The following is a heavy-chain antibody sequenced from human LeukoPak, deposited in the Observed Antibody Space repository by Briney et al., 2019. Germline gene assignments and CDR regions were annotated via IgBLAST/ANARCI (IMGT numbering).Heavy chain of an antibody. CDR1: GFTFSSYA. Sequence: GGSLRLFCAASGFTFSSYAMSWVRQAPGKGLEWVSAISGSGGSTYYADSVKGRFTISRDNSKNTLYLQMNSLRAEDTAVYYCANPPVAVAGQDPDYWGQGTLVTVSS. V-gene: IGHV3-23*01. CDR2: ISGSGGST. D-gene: IGHD6-19*01. CDR3: ANPPVAVAGQDPDY. J-gene: IGHJ4*02.